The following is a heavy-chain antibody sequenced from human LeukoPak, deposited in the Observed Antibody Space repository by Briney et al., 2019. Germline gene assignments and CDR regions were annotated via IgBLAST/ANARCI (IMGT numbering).Heavy chain of an antibody. D-gene: IGHD6-19*01. Sequence: GGSLRLSCAASGFTFSSYSMNWVRQAPGKGLEWVSYISSSSSTIYYADSVKGRFTISRDNAKNSLYLQMNSLRAEDTAVYYWGGGRIAGAGSPGGPGDYSFNYGGRGTLVTVP. CDR3: GGGRIAGAGSPGGPGDYSFNY. V-gene: IGHV3-48*01. CDR1: GFTFSSYS. CDR2: ISSSSSTI. J-gene: IGHJ4*02.